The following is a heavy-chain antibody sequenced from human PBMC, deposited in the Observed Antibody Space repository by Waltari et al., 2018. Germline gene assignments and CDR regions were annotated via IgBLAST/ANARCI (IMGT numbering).Heavy chain of an antibody. J-gene: IGHJ4*02. D-gene: IGHD3-16*01. CDR1: GFTFSRNN. V-gene: IGHV3-30*02. CDR3: AKDMGLGRYSFDY. CDR2: MPYDGSNK. Sequence: QVQLVESGGGVVQPGGSLRLSCAASGFTFSRNNIHWVRKGPGKGREWVALMPYDGSNKYYAASVTGRFTISRDNSKSTQYLEMNSLRADDTAVYYCAKDMGLGRYSFDYWGQGTLVTVSS.